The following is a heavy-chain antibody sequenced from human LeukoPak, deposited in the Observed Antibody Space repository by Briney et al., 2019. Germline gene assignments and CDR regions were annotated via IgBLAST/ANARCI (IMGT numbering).Heavy chain of an antibody. CDR1: GASVSSDNYY. CDR3: ARSIPWLDY. J-gene: IGHJ4*02. V-gene: IGHV4-61*01. CDR2: LHYSGST. Sequence: SETLSLTCTVSGASVSSDNYYWSWIRQPPGKGLEWIGHLHYSGSTNYNPSLQSRVTILRDTSKNQFSLNLRSVTAADTAVYYCARSIPWLDYWGQGTLVTVSS. D-gene: IGHD2/OR15-2a*01.